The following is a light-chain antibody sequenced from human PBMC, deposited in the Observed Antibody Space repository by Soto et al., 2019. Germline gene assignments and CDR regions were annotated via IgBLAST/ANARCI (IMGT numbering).Light chain of an antibody. CDR3: HQYGSSITWT. CDR2: AAS. V-gene: IGKV3-20*01. J-gene: IGKJ1*01. Sequence: EVVLTQSPGTVSLSPGERATLSCRASQSVTSNYLAWYQQKPGQAPRLLIYAASSRATGIPDRFSGSGSGTDFTLSISRLEPEDFAVYYCHQYGSSITWTFGQGTKVENK. CDR1: QSVTSNY.